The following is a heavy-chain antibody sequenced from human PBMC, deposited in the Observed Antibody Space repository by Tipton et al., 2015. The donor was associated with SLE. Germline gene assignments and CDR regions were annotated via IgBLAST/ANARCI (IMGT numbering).Heavy chain of an antibody. D-gene: IGHD6-13*01. CDR1: GDSISSSSYY. J-gene: IGHJ4*02. V-gene: IGHV4-39*01. CDR2: IDDSGSA. CDR3: ASGGLTGVPGIAATVSQNYFDS. Sequence: TLSLTCIVSGDSISSSSYYWSWIRQSPGKGLEWIGEIDDSGSANYNPSLKSRVTISEGMSKNQFSLRLTSVTAADTAVYYCASGGLTGVPGIAATVSQNYFDSWGQGTLVTVSS.